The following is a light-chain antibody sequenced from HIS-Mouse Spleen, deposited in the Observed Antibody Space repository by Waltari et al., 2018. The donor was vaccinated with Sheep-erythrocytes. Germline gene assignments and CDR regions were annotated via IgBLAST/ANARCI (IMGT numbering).Light chain of an antibody. V-gene: IGLV2-11*01. CDR1: SSDVGGYNY. CDR3: CSYAGSYTWV. CDR2: DVS. Sequence: QSALTQPRSVSGSPGQSVTISCPATSSDVGGYNYVSWYQQHPGKAPKLMIYDVSKRPSGVPDRFSGSKSGNTASLTISGLQAEDEADYYCCSYAGSYTWVFGGGTKLTVL. J-gene: IGLJ3*02.